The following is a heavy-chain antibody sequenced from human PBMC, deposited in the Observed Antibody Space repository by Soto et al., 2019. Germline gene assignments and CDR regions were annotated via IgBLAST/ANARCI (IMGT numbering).Heavy chain of an antibody. J-gene: IGHJ3*01. D-gene: IGHD2-2*01. CDR2: IYWDDDK. Sequence: QITLKESGPTLVKPTQTLTLTCTFSGFSLSADGVGVGWIRQPPGKALEWLALIYWDDDKRYRPSLKSRLTITKDTSKNQVVLTMTNMDPVDTVTYYCAHAYGGTSWPNDAFDVWGQGTVVTVSS. CDR1: GFSLSADGVG. CDR3: AHAYGGTSWPNDAFDV. V-gene: IGHV2-5*02.